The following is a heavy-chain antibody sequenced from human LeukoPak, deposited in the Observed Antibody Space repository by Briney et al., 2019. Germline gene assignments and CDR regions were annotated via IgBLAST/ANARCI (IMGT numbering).Heavy chain of an antibody. CDR3: ACDYGDS. J-gene: IGHJ4*02. Sequence: ASVKVSCKASGYTFTDYYMHWVRQAPGQGLEWMGWIVPNSGGTSYAQKFQGRVTMTRDTSISTAYMELSRLGSDDTAMYYCACDYGDSWGQGTLVTVSS. V-gene: IGHV1-2*02. D-gene: IGHD4-17*01. CDR1: GYTFTDYY. CDR2: IVPNSGGT.